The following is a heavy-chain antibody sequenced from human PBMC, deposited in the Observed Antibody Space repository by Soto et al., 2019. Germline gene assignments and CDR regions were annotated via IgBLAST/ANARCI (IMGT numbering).Heavy chain of an antibody. CDR2: ISFDGSNK. Sequence: GGSLRLSCAASGFTFSSSGMHWVRQAPGKGLEWVTVISFDGSNKYYADSVRGRFTISRDNSKNTLYLQMNSLRTEDTAVYYCAKERMEQYQLLPFFDYLGHGTLVTVSS. D-gene: IGHD2-2*01. V-gene: IGHV3-30*18. CDR3: AKERMEQYQLLPFFDY. CDR1: GFTFSSSG. J-gene: IGHJ4*01.